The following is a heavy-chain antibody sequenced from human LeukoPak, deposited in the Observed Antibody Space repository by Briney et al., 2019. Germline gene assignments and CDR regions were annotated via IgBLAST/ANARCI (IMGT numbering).Heavy chain of an antibody. V-gene: IGHV4-59*12. CDR3: ARGTNPYYYYCYGMDV. CDR2: IYYSGTT. D-gene: IGHD2-8*01. J-gene: IGHJ6*02. Sequence: WETLSLTCTVSGGSISSYYWSWIRQPPGKGLEWIGDIYYSGTTNYNPSLKSRVTISVGTSKNQFSLKLSSVTAADTAVYYCARGTNPYYYYCYGMDVWGQGTTVTVSS. CDR1: GGSISSYY.